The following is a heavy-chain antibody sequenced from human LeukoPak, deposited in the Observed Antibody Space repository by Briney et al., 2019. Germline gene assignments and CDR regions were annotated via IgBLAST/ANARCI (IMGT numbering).Heavy chain of an antibody. J-gene: IGHJ4*02. CDR2: IKQDGSEK. Sequence: GGSLRLACAASGFTFSSYSFNWVRQAPGKGLEWVAKIKQDGSEKYYVDSVKGRFTISRDNAKNSLYLQMNSLRAEDTAVYYCARERKVFAYSSGWYGIDYWGQGTLVTVSS. D-gene: IGHD6-19*01. V-gene: IGHV3-7*01. CDR3: ARERKVFAYSSGWYGIDY. CDR1: GFTFSSYS.